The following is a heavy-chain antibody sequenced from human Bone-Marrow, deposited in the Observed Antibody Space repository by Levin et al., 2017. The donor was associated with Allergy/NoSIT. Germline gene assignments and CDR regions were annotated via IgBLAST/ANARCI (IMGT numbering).Heavy chain of an antibody. CDR1: GYTFTSYN. V-gene: IGHV1-46*01. D-gene: IGHD1-1*01. CDR3: ARDLSGGLPDAFDI. CDR2: INPRGGST. J-gene: IGHJ3*02. Sequence: EASVKVSCKTSGYTFTSYNVYWVRQAPGQGLEWMAIINPRGGSTTYAQKFQGRVTMTSDTSTSTVYMELSSLRSDDTAVYYCARDLSGGLPDAFDIWGQGTIVSVSS.